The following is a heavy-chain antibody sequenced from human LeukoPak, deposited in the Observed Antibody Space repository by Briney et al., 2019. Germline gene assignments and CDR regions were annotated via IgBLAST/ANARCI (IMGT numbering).Heavy chain of an antibody. CDR1: GGSISSSSYY. V-gene: IGHV4-39*07. D-gene: IGHD1-1*01. CDR2: IYYSGST. CDR3: AGRSNWNLPFDY. Sequence: SETLSLTCTVSGGSISSSSYYWGWVRQPPGKGLEWIGSIYYSGSTYYNPSLKSRVTISVDTSKNQFSLKLSSVTAADTAVYYCAGRSNWNLPFDYWGQGTLVTVSS. J-gene: IGHJ4*02.